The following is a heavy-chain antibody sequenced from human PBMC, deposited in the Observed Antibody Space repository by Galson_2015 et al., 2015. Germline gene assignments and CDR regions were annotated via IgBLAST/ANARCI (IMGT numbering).Heavy chain of an antibody. CDR2: IYYSGST. CDR1: GGSVSSGGYY. Sequence: ETLSLTCTVSGGSVSSGGYYWSWIRQPPGKGLEWIGYIYYSGSTNYNPSLKSRVTISVDTSKNQFSLKLSSVTAADTAVYYCAREIFPQLVPPVLGDAFDIWGQGTMVTVSS. D-gene: IGHD6-13*01. J-gene: IGHJ3*02. CDR3: AREIFPQLVPPVLGDAFDI. V-gene: IGHV4-61*08.